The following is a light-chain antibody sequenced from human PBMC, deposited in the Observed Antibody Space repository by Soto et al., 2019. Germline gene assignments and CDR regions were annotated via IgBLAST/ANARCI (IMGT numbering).Light chain of an antibody. CDR3: HHYGSSAHT. Sequence: EIVLSQSPGTLSLSPGERATLSCRASQSVSSNYLTWYQQKPGQAPRLLIYDASSRATGIPDRFSGSGSGTDFSLTISRLEPEDFAVYYCHHYGSSAHTFGQGTKVDI. CDR1: QSVSSNY. CDR2: DAS. V-gene: IGKV3-20*01. J-gene: IGKJ2*01.